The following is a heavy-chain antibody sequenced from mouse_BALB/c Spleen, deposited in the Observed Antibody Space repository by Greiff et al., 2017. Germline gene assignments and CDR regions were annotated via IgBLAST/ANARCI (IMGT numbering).Heavy chain of an antibody. CDR2: ISSGGST. CDR3: ARDYYYGSSPLYFDY. Sequence: DVHLVESGGGLVKPGGSLKLSCAASGFTFSSYAMSWVRQTPEKRLEWVASISSGGSTYYPDSVKGRFTISRDNARNILYLQMSSLRSEDTAMYYCARDYYYGSSPLYFDYWGQGTTLTVSS. J-gene: IGHJ2*01. CDR1: GFTFSSYA. V-gene: IGHV5-6-5*01. D-gene: IGHD1-1*01.